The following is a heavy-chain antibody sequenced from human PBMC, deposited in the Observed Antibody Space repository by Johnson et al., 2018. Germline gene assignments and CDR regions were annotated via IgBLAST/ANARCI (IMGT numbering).Heavy chain of an antibody. J-gene: IGHJ6*03. CDR3: SRVYDPHFYFYMDV. CDR2: VYSGGTT. CDR1: RFSVSSNY. V-gene: IGHV3-66*01. D-gene: IGHD3-3*01. Sequence: VQLVQSGGALVQPGGSLRLSCAASRFSVSSNYINWVRQAPGKGLEWVSVVYSGGTTYYAESGKGRFTISRDMSKNTVNLEMKSVRAEDTAVYYCSRVYDPHFYFYMDVWGKGTTVTVSS.